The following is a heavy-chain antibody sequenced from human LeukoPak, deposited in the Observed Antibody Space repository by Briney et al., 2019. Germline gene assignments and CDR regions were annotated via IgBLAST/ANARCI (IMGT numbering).Heavy chain of an antibody. CDR1: GFTFSSYW. CDR2: INHDGREK. D-gene: IGHD6-13*01. CDR3: MTDRDSTWQKRFEY. Sequence: GGSLRLSCAASGFTFSSYWMNWVRQAPGKGLEWVANINHDGREKNYVGPVKGRFTICRDNTRNSLYLQMNSLGADDTAVYYCMTDRDSTWQKRFEYWGQGIRVTVSS. V-gene: IGHV3-7*01. J-gene: IGHJ4*02.